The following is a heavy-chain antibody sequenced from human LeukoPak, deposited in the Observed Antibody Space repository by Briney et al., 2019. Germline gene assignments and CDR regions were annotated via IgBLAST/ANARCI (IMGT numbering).Heavy chain of an antibody. V-gene: IGHV3-53*04. J-gene: IGHJ4*02. CDR2: IYGDGTT. CDR3: ARGIIYLDY. D-gene: IGHD3-10*01. Sequence: GGSLRLSCEASGFNVSSNNMTWVRQAPGKGLEWVSLIYGDGTTDYADSVKGRFHISRHNSKNTLYLQMNSLRAEDTAVYYCARGIIYLDYWGQGTLVTVSS. CDR1: GFNVSSNN.